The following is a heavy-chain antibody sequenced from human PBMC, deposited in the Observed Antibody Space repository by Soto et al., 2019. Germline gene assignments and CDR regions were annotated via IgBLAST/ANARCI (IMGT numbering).Heavy chain of an antibody. J-gene: IGHJ4*02. CDR2: IIPTFDIV. D-gene: IGHD2-15*01. CDR3: ARVPPGYCSGGACYTYYLDF. CDR1: GDTFSSYG. V-gene: IGHV1-69*17. Sequence: QVQLVQSGAEVKKPGSSVRVSCKVSGDTFSSYGISWVRQAPGQGLEWMGGIIPTFDIVNYAQSFQGRVTITADKSTDPVYMELSSLKSEDTAVFYCARVPPGYCSGGACYTYYLDFWGQGTLVTVSS.